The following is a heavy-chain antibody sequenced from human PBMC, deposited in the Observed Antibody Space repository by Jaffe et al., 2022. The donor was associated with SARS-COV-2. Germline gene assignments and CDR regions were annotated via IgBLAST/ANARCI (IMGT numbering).Heavy chain of an antibody. CDR1: GFTFSSFA. D-gene: IGHD5-18*01. Sequence: EVLLLESGGGLVQPGGSLRVSCAASGFTFSSFAMTWVRQAPGRGLEWVSDISESGDNTNYADSVKGRFTISRDNSKNTLYLQMSSLRVDDTAVYYCAKGQLWSYFFDYWGQGTLVAVSS. CDR3: AKGQLWSYFFDY. J-gene: IGHJ4*02. V-gene: IGHV3-23*01. CDR2: ISESGDNT.